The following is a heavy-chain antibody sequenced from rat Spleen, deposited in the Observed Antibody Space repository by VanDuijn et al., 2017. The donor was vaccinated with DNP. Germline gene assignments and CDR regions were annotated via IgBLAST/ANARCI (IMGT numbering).Heavy chain of an antibody. CDR1: GFTFSDYY. Sequence: EVLLVESDGGLVQPGRSLKLSCAVSGFTFSDYYMAWVRQAPAKGLEWVATIIYDGTRTYYRDSVKGRFTISRDNAKSTLYLQMDSLRSEDTATYYCARQWDSWGQGVMVTVSS. V-gene: IGHV5-17*01. CDR2: IIYDGTRT. J-gene: IGHJ2*01. CDR3: ARQWDS.